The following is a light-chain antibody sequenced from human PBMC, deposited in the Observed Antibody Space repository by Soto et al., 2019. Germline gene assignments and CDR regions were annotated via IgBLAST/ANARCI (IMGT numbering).Light chain of an antibody. CDR3: AAWGVSLNTWV. CDR1: SSNIGSNA. CDR2: SDD. V-gene: IGLV1-44*01. Sequence: QSVLTQPPSASGTPGQRVTISCSGSSSNIGSNAVSWYQHFPGTAPKVLIYSDDQRPSGVPDRFSGSKSGTSASLAISGLRAEDEADYFCAAWGVSLNTWVFGGGTKLTVL. J-gene: IGLJ3*02.